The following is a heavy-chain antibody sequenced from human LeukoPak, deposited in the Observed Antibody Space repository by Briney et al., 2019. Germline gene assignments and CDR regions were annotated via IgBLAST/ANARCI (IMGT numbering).Heavy chain of an antibody. CDR1: GFTFSTYW. Sequence: GSLRLSCVASGFTFSTYWVTWVRQAPGKGLEWVAHINQDGSEKYYVDSVKGRFTISRDDPKNTLYLQMNSLRDEGTAVYYCARDTQFMVRGVKYAFDIWGQGTMVTVSS. J-gene: IGHJ3*02. CDR3: ARDTQFMVRGVKYAFDI. D-gene: IGHD3-10*01. V-gene: IGHV3-7*05. CDR2: INQDGSEK.